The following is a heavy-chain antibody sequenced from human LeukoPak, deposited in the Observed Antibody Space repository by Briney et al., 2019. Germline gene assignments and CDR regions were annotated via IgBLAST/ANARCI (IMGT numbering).Heavy chain of an antibody. V-gene: IGHV3-23*01. CDR3: AKWTVRRDFWSGAFDI. CDR2: ISGSGYNS. CDR1: GFNFNDAA. Sequence: GGSLRLSCAASGFNFNDAAMTWVRQAPGKGLEWVSAISGSGYNSYYADSVKGRFTISRDNSKNTLFLQMNSLRGEDTAIYYCAKWTVRRDFWSGAFDIWGQGTMVTV. J-gene: IGHJ3*02. D-gene: IGHD3-3*01.